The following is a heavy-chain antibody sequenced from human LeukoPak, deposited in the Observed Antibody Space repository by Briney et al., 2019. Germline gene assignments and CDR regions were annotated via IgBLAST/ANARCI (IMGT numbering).Heavy chain of an antibody. CDR2: VTHSGHT. CDR1: GGSFSCYC. CDR3: ADLAAIYGVDV. J-gene: IGHJ6*02. Sequence: ETLSLTCAFYGGSFSCYCWTWIRQPPGKGLEWTGEVTHSGHTNYNPSLKSRVTISVDTSKNQFSLKLTSVTAADTAVYYCADLAAIYGVDVWGQGTTVIVSS. V-gene: IGHV4-34*01. D-gene: IGHD6-13*01.